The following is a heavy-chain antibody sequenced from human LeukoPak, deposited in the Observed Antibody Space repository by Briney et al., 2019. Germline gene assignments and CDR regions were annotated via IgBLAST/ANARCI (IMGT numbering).Heavy chain of an antibody. CDR2: INHSGST. CDR1: GGSFSGYY. D-gene: IGHD2-2*01. CDR3: ARVKADTSCYDF. J-gene: IGHJ4*02. Sequence: SETLSLTCAVYGGSFSGYYWSWIRQPPGKGLEWIGEINHSGSTNYNPSLKSRVTISVDKSKNQFSLRLSSVTAADTAVYYCARVKADTSCYDFWGQGTLVTVSS. V-gene: IGHV4-34*01.